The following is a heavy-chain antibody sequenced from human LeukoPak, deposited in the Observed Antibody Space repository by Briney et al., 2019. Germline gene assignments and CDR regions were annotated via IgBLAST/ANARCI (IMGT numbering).Heavy chain of an antibody. CDR3: SGGSGPHAFDI. CDR1: GYTFTGYY. CDR2: INPNSGGT. D-gene: IGHD3-10*01. Sequence: GASVKVSCKASGYTFTGYYIHWVRQAPGQGLEWMGWINPNSGGTNYAQKFQGRVTMTRDTSISTAYMELSSLISDDTAVYYCSGGSGPHAFDIWGQGTMVTVSS. J-gene: IGHJ3*02. V-gene: IGHV1-2*02.